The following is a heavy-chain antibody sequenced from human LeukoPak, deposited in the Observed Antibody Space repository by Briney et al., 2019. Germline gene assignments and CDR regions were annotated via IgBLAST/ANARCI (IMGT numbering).Heavy chain of an antibody. D-gene: IGHD6-19*01. J-gene: IGHJ3*02. CDR1: GYSFTSYW. V-gene: IGHV5-51*01. CDR3: AGRFKGSGWFDAFDI. Sequence: GESLKISCKGSGYSFTSYWIGWVRQMPGKGLEWMGIIYPGDSDTRYSPSFQGQVTVSADKSISTAYLQWSSLKASDTAMYYCAGRFKGSGWFDAFDIWSQGTMVTVSS. CDR2: IYPGDSDT.